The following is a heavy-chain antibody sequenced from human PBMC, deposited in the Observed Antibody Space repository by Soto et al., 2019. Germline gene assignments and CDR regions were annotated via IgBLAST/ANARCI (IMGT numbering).Heavy chain of an antibody. J-gene: IGHJ3*01. Sequence: GGSLRLSSAASGFTLSSYAMSLVRQAPWKRLEWVSAISGSGGSTYYADSVKGRFTISRDNSKNTLYLQMNSLRAEDTAVYYCAKVGGYYGSGSYYLDDAFAFWAQGTMVTGS. CDR2: ISGSGGST. V-gene: IGHV3-23*01. D-gene: IGHD3-10*01. CDR1: GFTLSSYA. CDR3: AKVGGYYGSGSYYLDDAFAF.